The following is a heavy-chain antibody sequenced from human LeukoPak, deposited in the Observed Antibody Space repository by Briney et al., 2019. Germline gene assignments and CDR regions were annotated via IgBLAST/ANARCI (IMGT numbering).Heavy chain of an antibody. J-gene: IGHJ4*02. D-gene: IGHD1-26*01. CDR3: ARLSVGAADY. CDR1: GVSISSSNW. CDR2: IYHTGST. V-gene: IGHV4-4*02. Sequence: SETLSLTCAVSGVSISSSNWWSWVRRPPGKGLEWIGEIYHTGSTYYNPSLKSRVTISVDTSKSQFSLKLSSVTAADTAMYYCARLSVGAADYWGQGTLVTVSS.